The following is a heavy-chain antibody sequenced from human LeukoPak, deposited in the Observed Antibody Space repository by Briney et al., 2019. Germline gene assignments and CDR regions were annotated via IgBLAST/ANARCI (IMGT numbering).Heavy chain of an antibody. CDR2: INPNSGGT. CDR1: GYTFTGYY. CDR3: ARDRDGPAAAGTHFDY. V-gene: IGHV1-2*04. Sequence: ASVKVSRKASGYTFTGYYMHWVRQAPGQGLEWMGWINPNSGGTNYAQKFQGWVTMTRDTSISTAYMELSRLRSDDTAVYYCARDRDGPAAAGTHFDYWGQGTLVTVSS. D-gene: IGHD6-13*01. J-gene: IGHJ4*02.